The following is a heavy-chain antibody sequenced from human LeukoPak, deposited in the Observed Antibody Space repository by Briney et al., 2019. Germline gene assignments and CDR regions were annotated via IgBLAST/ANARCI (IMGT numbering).Heavy chain of an antibody. D-gene: IGHD6-19*01. CDR2: ISSTSTYI. J-gene: IGHJ4*02. V-gene: IGHV3-21*04. CDR1: EFTFSEYS. CDR3: AKDRSIAVAGTWD. Sequence: GGSLRLSCAASEFTFSEYSMNWVRQAPGKGLEWVASISSTSTYIYYADSVTGRFTISRDNAKNSLYLQMNSLRAEDTAVYYCAKDRSIAVAGTWDWGQGTLVTVSS.